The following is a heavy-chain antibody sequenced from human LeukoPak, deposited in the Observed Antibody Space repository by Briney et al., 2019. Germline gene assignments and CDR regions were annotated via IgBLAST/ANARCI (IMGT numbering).Heavy chain of an antibody. CDR2: ISYDGSNK. V-gene: IGHV3-30*03. CDR1: GFTFSSYG. Sequence: GGSLRLSCAASGFTFSSYGMHWVRQAPGKGPEWVAVISYDGSNKYYADSVKGRFTISRDNSKNTLYLQMNSLRAEDTAVYYCARGGYSYGSRYFDYWGQGTLVTVSS. D-gene: IGHD5-18*01. J-gene: IGHJ4*02. CDR3: ARGGYSYGSRYFDY.